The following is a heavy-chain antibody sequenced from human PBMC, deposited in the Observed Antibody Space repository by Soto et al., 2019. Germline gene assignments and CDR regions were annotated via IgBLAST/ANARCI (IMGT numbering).Heavy chain of an antibody. CDR3: ARPGGSGWFYFDS. Sequence: SETLSLTCTVSGGSISNYYWSWIRQPPGKGLEWIGYIYYSGSTNYNPSLKSRVTISVDTSKNHFSLKLTSVTAADTAVYYCARPGGSGWFYFDSWGQGSQVTVSS. CDR1: GGSISNYY. D-gene: IGHD6-13*01. J-gene: IGHJ4*02. V-gene: IGHV4-59*08. CDR2: IYYSGST.